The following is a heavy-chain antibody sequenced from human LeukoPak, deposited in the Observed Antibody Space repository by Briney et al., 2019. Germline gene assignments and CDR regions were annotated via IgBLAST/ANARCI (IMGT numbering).Heavy chain of an antibody. J-gene: IGHJ4*02. V-gene: IGHV5-51*01. Sequence: GESLKISCKGSGYNFPTFWIGWVRQMPRKGLEWMGTIYPGDSDTRYSPSFQGQVTISAEKSTSTAYLQWSSLKASDTAMYYCARLGQNCSSSSCHDYWGQGTLVTVPS. CDR1: GYNFPTFW. D-gene: IGHD2-2*01. CDR2: IYPGDSDT. CDR3: ARLGQNCSSSSCHDY.